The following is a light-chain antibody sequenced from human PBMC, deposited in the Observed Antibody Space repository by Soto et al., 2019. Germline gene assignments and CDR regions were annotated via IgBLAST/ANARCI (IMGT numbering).Light chain of an antibody. CDR2: AAS. CDR1: QSITTY. Sequence: DIQMTQSPSSLSASVGDRVTVTCRASQSITTYFDWYQQKPGKAPKLLIYAASNWQSGVPSRFSGSGSGTDFTLTITSLQPEDFGTYFCQQSYGPPWTFGQGTKVEIK. V-gene: IGKV1-39*01. J-gene: IGKJ1*01. CDR3: QQSYGPPWT.